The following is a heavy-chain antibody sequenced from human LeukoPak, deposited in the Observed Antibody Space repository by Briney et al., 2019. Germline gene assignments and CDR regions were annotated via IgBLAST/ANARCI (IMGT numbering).Heavy chain of an antibody. CDR1: GFTFSSYW. D-gene: IGHD2-15*01. V-gene: IGHV3-7*01. CDR2: IKQDGSEK. CDR3: AKTIESCYID. Sequence: PGGSLRLSCAASGFTFSSYWMSWVRQAPGKGLEWVANIKQDGSEKYYVDSVKGRFTISRDNSKNTLYLQMNSLRAEDTAVYYCAKTIESCYIDWGQGTLVTVSS. J-gene: IGHJ4*02.